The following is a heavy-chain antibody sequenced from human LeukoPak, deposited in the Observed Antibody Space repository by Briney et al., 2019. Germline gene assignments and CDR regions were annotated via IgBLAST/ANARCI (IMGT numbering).Heavy chain of an antibody. CDR1: GYTFTSYG. D-gene: IGHD5-12*01. CDR3: ARWVCAATISSCGSWMPFDY. CDR2: ISAYNGNT. J-gene: IGHJ4*02. Sequence: ASVKVSCKASGYTFTSYGISWVRQAPGQGLELMGWISAYNGNTNYAQKLQGRVTMITDTSTSTAYMALRSLRSDDTAVYYCARWVCAATISSCGSWMPFDYWGQGTLVTVSS. V-gene: IGHV1-18*01.